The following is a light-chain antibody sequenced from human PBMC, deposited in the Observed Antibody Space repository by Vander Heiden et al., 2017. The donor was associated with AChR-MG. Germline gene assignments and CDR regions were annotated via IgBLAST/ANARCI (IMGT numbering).Light chain of an antibody. V-gene: IGLV1-40*01. CDR2: RNK. J-gene: IGLJ3*02. CDR3: QSYDTGLSDGWV. CDR1: RFNIGAGFD. Sequence: QSMLTQPPSVSGSPGHSVPISCTGNRFNIGAGFDVHWYPQIRGTAPNPLICRNKTRPSGVPDRFSGSKSGTSASLAITGLQAEDEADYYCQSYDTGLSDGWVFGGGNRLNVL.